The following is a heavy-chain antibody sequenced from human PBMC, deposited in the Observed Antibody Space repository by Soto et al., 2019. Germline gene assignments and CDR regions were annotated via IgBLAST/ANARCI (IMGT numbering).Heavy chain of an antibody. CDR1: GGSIGSSSYY. CDR3: TRHAIGVVVPAAIRN. CDR2: IYYTGPS. J-gene: IGHJ4*02. Sequence: QVQLQESGPGLVKPSETLSLTCAVSGGSIGSSSYYWDWIRHPPGKGLEWIGPIYYTGPSNYNPSLKSRVTISVDTSKNQFSLNLSSVTAADTAVYYCTRHAIGVVVPAAIRNWGQGSLVTVSS. D-gene: IGHD2-2*01. V-gene: IGHV4-39*01.